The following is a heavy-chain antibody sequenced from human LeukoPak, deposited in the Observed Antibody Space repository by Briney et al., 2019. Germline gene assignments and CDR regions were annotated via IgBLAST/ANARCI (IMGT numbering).Heavy chain of an antibody. J-gene: IGHJ4*02. Sequence: SQTLSLTCNVSGGSISSGGYYWSWIRQHPGKGLEWIGYIYYSGSTYYNPSLKSRVTISVDTSKNQFSLKLSSVTAADTAVYYCARAVHSSGYYPMYYFDYWGQGTLVTVSS. D-gene: IGHD3-22*01. V-gene: IGHV4-31*03. CDR1: GGSISSGGYY. CDR2: IYYSGST. CDR3: ARAVHSSGYYPMYYFDY.